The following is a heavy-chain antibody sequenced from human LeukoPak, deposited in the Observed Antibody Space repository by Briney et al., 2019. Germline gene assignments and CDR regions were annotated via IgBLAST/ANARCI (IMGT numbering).Heavy chain of an antibody. CDR3: VRLSASGPSMRSFDF. V-gene: IGHV5-51*03. D-gene: IGHD2/OR15-2a*01. Sequence: PGVSLTISCNLSGYTFTNYWIAWVRQTPGKSLEWMGSIYPGDSDTTFSPSFQGHVTISADKSIHTAHLHWSSLKASDTAMYYCVRLSASGPSMRSFDFWGQGTLVTV. J-gene: IGHJ4*02. CDR1: GYTFTNYW. CDR2: IYPGDSDT.